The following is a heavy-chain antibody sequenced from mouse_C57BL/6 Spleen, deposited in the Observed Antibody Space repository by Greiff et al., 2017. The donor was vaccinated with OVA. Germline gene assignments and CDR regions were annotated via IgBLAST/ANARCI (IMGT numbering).Heavy chain of an antibody. V-gene: IGHV1-26*01. CDR1: GYTFTDYY. CDR2: INPNNGGT. CDR3: ARPGKGAWFAY. J-gene: IGHJ3*01. Sequence: EVQLQQSGPELVKPGASVKISCKASGYTFTDYYMHWVKQSPGKSLEWIGDINPNNGGTSYNQKFKGKATLTVDKSSSTAYMQLRSLTSEDSAVYYCARPGKGAWFAYWGQGTLVTVSA.